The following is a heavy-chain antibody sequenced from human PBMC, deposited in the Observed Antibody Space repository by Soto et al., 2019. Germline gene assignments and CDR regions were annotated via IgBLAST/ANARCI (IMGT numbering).Heavy chain of an antibody. CDR3: AKVSSSGWYEFDY. CDR1: GFTFTSFA. CDR2: ISGSGGST. V-gene: IGHV3-23*01. D-gene: IGHD6-19*01. Sequence: GGSLRLSCAASGFTFTSFAVSWVRQAPGKGLEWVSAISGSGGSTYYADSVKGRFTISRDNSKNTLYLQMNSLRAEDTAVYYCAKVSSSGWYEFDYWGQGTLVTVSS. J-gene: IGHJ4*02.